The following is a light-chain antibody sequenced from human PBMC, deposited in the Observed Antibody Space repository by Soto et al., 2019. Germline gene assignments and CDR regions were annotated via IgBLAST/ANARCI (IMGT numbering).Light chain of an antibody. V-gene: IGKV1-5*01. Sequence: DIQMTQSPSTLAASVVNRVTITCRASQSISNWLAWYKQKPGTAPKLVIYDASTLESGVPSRFSGSGSGTEFTLTISSLQPEDVATYYCQKYNSAPWTFGQGTKVDI. J-gene: IGKJ1*01. CDR2: DAS. CDR3: QKYNSAPWT. CDR1: QSISNW.